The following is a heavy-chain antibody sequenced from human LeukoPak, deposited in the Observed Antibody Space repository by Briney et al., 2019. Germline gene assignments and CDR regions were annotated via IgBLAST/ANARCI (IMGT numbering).Heavy chain of an antibody. V-gene: IGHV3-23*01. Sequence: GGSLRLSCAASGFTFSSYAMSWVRQAPGKGLGWVSVISGGGHNTYYADSVKGRFTIYRDNSRNTLYLQMNSLRAEDTAVYYCAKDRSSWYYPFDYWGQGTLVTVSS. CDR1: GFTFSSYA. CDR2: ISGGGHNT. CDR3: AKDRSSWYYPFDY. J-gene: IGHJ4*02. D-gene: IGHD6-13*01.